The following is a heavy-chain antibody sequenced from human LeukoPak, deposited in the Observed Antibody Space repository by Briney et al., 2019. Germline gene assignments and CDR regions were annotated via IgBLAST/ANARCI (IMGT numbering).Heavy chain of an antibody. CDR2: IYSGGST. Sequence: GGSLRLSCAASGFTVSSNYMSWVRQAPGKGLEWVSVIYSGGSTYYADSVKGRFTISRDNSKNTLYLQMNSLRAEDTAVYYCARDLRDVSGYYMDVWGKGTTVTISS. J-gene: IGHJ6*03. CDR1: GFTVSSNY. CDR3: ARDLRDVSGYYMDV. D-gene: IGHD1-26*01. V-gene: IGHV3-66*01.